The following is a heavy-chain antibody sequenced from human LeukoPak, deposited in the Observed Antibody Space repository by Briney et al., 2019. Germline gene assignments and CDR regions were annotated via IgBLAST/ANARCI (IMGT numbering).Heavy chain of an antibody. V-gene: IGHV4-38-2*02. Sequence: MSSETLSLACAVYVYSTSSGYHWACIRQSPGKGPEGIGCLYYNGSAHYDPTIKSRVTITVATSTNQFSLKMYSVTAADTAVYYCARDPRWPTPDCTGTSCYENYFDPWGQETLVTVSS. CDR1: VYSTSSGYH. CDR3: ARDPRWPTPDCTGTSCYENYFDP. D-gene: IGHD2-2*01. CDR2: LYYNGSA. J-gene: IGHJ5*02.